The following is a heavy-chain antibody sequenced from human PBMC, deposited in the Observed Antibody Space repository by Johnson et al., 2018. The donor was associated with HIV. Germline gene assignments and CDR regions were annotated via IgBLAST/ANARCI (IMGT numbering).Heavy chain of an antibody. D-gene: IGHD6-19*01. CDR1: GFTFSSYP. J-gene: IGHJ3*01. CDR2: ISYDGSKK. Sequence: QVQLVESGGGVVQPGRSLRLSCAVSGFTFSSYPMHWVRQAPGKGLEWVAVISYDGSKKYYADSVKGRFTISRDNAKNTLYMQMNSLRAEDTALYYCARKPWLAKISSDAFDFWGQGTMVTVSS. CDR3: ARKPWLAKISSDAFDF. V-gene: IGHV3-30*04.